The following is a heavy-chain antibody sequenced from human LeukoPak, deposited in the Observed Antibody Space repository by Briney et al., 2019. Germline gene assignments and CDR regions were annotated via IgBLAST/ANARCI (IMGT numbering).Heavy chain of an antibody. V-gene: IGHV4-39*01. CDR2: TFYTGRT. Sequence: SENLSLTCTVSGDSIISNIYWWDWVRLPPGKGLEWIGATFYTGRTFYSPSLKSRVTISVDTSKNQFSLDLSSATAADTAVYYCARRRHNLHFYDVWGQGTRVTVSS. J-gene: IGHJ3*01. CDR1: GDSIISNIYW. CDR3: ARRRHNLHFYDV. D-gene: IGHD3-3*02.